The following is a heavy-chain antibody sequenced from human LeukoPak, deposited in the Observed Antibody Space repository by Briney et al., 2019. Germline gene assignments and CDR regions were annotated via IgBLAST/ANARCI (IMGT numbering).Heavy chain of an antibody. V-gene: IGHV4-34*01. J-gene: IGHJ4*02. CDR2: INHSGST. CDR1: GGSFSGYY. CDR3: AREGTRGVDY. D-gene: IGHD2-2*01. Sequence: PSETLSLTCAVYGGSFSGYYWSWIRQPPGKGLEWIGEINHSGSTNYNPSLKSRVTISVDTSKNQFSLKLSSVTAADTAVYYCAREGTRGVDYWGQGTLVTVSS.